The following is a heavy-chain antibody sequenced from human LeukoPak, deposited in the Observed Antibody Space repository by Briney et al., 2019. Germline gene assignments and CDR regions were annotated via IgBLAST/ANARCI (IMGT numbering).Heavy chain of an antibody. D-gene: IGHD5-12*01. Sequence: SETLSLTCSVSGGSISSYYWSWIRQPPGKGLEWIGYIYYSGSTNYNPSLKSRVTISVDTSKNQFSLKLSSVTAADTAVYYCARRDDIVATTGIDYWGQGTLVTVSS. CDR3: ARRDDIVATTGIDY. CDR1: GGSISSYY. V-gene: IGHV4-59*12. CDR2: IYYSGST. J-gene: IGHJ4*02.